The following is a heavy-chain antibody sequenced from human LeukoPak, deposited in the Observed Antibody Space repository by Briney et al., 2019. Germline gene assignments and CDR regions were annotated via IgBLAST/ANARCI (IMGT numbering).Heavy chain of an antibody. J-gene: IGHJ5*02. V-gene: IGHV4-34*01. CDR1: GGSFSGYY. Sequence: SETLSLTCAVYGGSFSGYYWSWIRQPPGKGLEWIGEINHSGSTNYNPSLKSRVTISVDTSKNQFSLKLSSVTAADTAVYYCARLTANWFDPWGQGTLVTVSS. CDR3: ARLTANWFDP. CDR2: INHSGST. D-gene: IGHD3-16*01.